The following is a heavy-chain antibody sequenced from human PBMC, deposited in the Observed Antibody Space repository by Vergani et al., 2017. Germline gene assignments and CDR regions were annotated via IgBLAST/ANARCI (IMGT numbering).Heavy chain of an antibody. Sequence: QVQLQESGPGLVKPSQTLSLTCSVSGDSISSGVYYWNWIRQHPGKGLEWIVYIYSTGSTHHNPSLRRRINMSVDTSKNQFSLKLNSVTAADTAIYYCARMGGYDEGDALRIGYFDPSGPRILVTVAS. CDR1: GDSISSGVYY. D-gene: IGHD3-22*01. CDR3: ARMGGYDEGDALRIGYFDP. J-gene: IGHJ4*02. V-gene: IGHV4-31*03. CDR2: IYSTGST.